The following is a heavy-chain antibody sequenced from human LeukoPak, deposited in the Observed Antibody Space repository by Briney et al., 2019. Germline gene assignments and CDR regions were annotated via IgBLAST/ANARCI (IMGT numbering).Heavy chain of an antibody. CDR1: GGSISSGGYY. J-gene: IGHJ4*02. CDR3: ARQAVDDILTGYFDY. D-gene: IGHD3-9*01. CDR2: IYYSGST. V-gene: IGHV4-31*03. Sequence: SQTLSLTCTVSGGSISSGGYYWSWIRQHPGKGPEWIGYIYYSGSTYYNPSLKSRVTISVDTSKNQFSLKLSSVTAADTAVYYCARQAVDDILTGYFDYWGQGTLVTVSS.